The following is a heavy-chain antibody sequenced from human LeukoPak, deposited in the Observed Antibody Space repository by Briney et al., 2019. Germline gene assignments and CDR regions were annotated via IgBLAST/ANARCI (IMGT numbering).Heavy chain of an antibody. CDR3: ARLTFHYDGSGYYFDY. CDR2: IYTSGST. V-gene: IGHV4-4*07. D-gene: IGHD3-22*01. J-gene: IGHJ4*02. Sequence: PSETLSLTCTVSGGSISSYYWSRIRQPAGKGLEWIGRIYTSGSTNYNPSLKSRVTMSVDTSKNQFSLKLSSVTAADTAVYYCARLTFHYDGSGYYFDYWGQGTLVTVSS. CDR1: GGSISSYY.